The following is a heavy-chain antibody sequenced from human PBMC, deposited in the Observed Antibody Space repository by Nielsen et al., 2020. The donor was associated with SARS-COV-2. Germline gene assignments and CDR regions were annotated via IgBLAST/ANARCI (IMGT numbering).Heavy chain of an antibody. Sequence: GESLKISCAASGFTFSSYGMNWVRQAPGKGLEWVAVIWYDGRKKYHADSVKGRFTISRDNSKNTVYLQINNLRVEETAVYYCARVAMYAIGWYYFDYWGQGSLVTVSS. CDR1: GFTFSSYG. CDR2: IWYDGRKK. V-gene: IGHV3-33*01. CDR3: ARVAMYAIGWYYFDY. J-gene: IGHJ4*02. D-gene: IGHD6-19*01.